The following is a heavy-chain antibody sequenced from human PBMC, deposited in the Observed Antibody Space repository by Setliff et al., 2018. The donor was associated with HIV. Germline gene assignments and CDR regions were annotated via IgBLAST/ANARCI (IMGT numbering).Heavy chain of an antibody. CDR3: ARDRAKWDYDILTGYDY. D-gene: IGHD3-9*01. CDR1: GFSFSEYY. J-gene: IGHJ4*02. V-gene: IGHV3-11*04. CDR2: ISSSGSTI. Sequence: GGSLRLSCAASGFSFSEYYMNWIRQAPGKGLEWVSYISSSGSTIEYADYVKGRFTISRDNAKNSLYLQMDSLRAEDTAVYYCARDRAKWDYDILTGYDYWGQGTLVTVSS.